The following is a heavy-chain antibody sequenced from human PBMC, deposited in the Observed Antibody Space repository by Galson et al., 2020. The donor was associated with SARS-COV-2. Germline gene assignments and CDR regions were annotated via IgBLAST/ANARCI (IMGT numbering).Heavy chain of an antibody. V-gene: IGHV4-34*01. CDR3: ARGYGNDILTGYSRGRLSYFDY. Sequence: SETLSLTCAVYGGSFSGYYWSWIRQPPGKGLEWIGEINHSGSTNYNPSLKSRVTISVDTSKNQFSLKLSSVTAADTAVYYCARGYGNDILTGYSRGRLSYFDYWGQGTLVTVSS. CDR2: INHSGST. D-gene: IGHD3-9*01. CDR1: GGSFSGYY. J-gene: IGHJ4*02.